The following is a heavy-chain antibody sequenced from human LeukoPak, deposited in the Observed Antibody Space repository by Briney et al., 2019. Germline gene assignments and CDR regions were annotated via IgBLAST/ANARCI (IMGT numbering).Heavy chain of an antibody. CDR2: IYTSGST. V-gene: IGHV4-4*07. CDR1: GGSVSDYY. D-gene: IGHD2-21*02. J-gene: IGHJ4*02. CDR3: ASQRWGPVDY. Sequence: SETLSLTCTISGGSVSDYYWSWIRQPAGKGLEWIGRIYTSGSTNYNPSLKSRVTMSVDTSKNQFSLKLSSVTAADTAVYYCASQRWGPVDYWGQGALVTVSS.